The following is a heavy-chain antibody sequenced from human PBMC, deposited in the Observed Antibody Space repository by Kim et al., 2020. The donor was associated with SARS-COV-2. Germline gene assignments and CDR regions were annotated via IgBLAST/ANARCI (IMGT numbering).Heavy chain of an antibody. D-gene: IGHD1-26*01. CDR1: GFTFSSYA. CDR2: ISYDGSNK. CDR3: ARDGGRSGNYKYYFDY. V-gene: IGHV3-30-3*01. J-gene: IGHJ4*02. Sequence: GGSLRLSCAASGFTFSSYAMHWVRQAPGKGLEWVAVISYDGSNKYYADSVKGRFTISRDNSKNTLYLQMNSLRAEDTAVYYCARDGGRSGNYKYYFDYWGQGTLVTVSS.